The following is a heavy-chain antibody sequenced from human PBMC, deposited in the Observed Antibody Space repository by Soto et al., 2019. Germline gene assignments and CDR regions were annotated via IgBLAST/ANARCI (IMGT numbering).Heavy chain of an antibody. CDR1: GGSFSGYY. CDR2: INHSGST. D-gene: IGHD2-15*01. Sequence: SETLSLTCAVYGGSFSGYYWSWIRQPPGKGLEWIGEINHSGSTNYNPSLKSRVTISVDTSKNQFSLKLSSVTAADTAVYYCARAGCSGGSCYSQPNYYMDVWGKGTTVTVSS. J-gene: IGHJ6*03. V-gene: IGHV4-34*01. CDR3: ARAGCSGGSCYSQPNYYMDV.